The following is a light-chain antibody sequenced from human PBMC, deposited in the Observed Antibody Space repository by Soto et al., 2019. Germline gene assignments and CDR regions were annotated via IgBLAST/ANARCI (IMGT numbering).Light chain of an antibody. CDR1: SSNIGAGYE. V-gene: IGLV1-40*01. CDR2: GNS. J-gene: IGLJ2*01. Sequence: QSVLTQPPSVSGAPGQRVTISCTGSSSNIGAGYEVHWYQQLPGTAPKLLVHGNSNRPSGVPDRFSGSKSGTSASLAITGLQAEDEADYYGQSYDSSLSGPVVFGGGTKLTVL. CDR3: QSYDSSLSGPVV.